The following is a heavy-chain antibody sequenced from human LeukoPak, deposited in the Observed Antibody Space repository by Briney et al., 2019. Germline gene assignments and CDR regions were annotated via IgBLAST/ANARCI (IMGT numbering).Heavy chain of an antibody. V-gene: IGHV4-4*07. CDR2: IHSSGGT. D-gene: IGHD2-2*01. CDR1: GDSISSYY. Sequence: SETLSLTCTVSGDSISSYYWSWIRQPAGKGLEWIGRIHSSGGTEYYPSLKRRVTISVDTAKNQFSLKLTSVTAADTAVYYCAREGASWGFTWGQGTLVTVSS. CDR3: AREGASWGFT. J-gene: IGHJ5*02.